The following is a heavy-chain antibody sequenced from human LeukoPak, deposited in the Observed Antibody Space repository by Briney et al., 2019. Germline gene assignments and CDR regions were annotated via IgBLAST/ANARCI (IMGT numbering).Heavy chain of an antibody. CDR1: GFTFTTYA. V-gene: IGHV3-48*02. CDR2: ISSSSGSTI. CDR3: AREDPHNWFDP. J-gene: IGHJ5*02. Sequence: GGSLRLSCAASGFTFTTYAMNWVRQAPGKGLEWVSYISSSSGSTIYYADSVRGRLAISRDNAKNSLYLQMNSLRDEDTAVYYCAREDPHNWFDPWGQGTLVTVAS.